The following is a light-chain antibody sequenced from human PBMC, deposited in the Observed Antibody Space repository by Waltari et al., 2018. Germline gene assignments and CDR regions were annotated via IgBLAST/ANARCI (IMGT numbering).Light chain of an antibody. Sequence: LVLTQSPSASASLGAPVKLTCSLLGEYIAYAIACHQQQPLKGPRYLLTVNNDGSQKKGDEISERFSGSSSDVDRYLIISRLQSDDEDDYFCQTWGTGIQVFGSGTKLTVL. V-gene: IGLV4-69*01. CDR1: GEYIAYA. CDR2: VNNDGSQ. CDR3: QTWGTGIQV. J-gene: IGLJ3*02.